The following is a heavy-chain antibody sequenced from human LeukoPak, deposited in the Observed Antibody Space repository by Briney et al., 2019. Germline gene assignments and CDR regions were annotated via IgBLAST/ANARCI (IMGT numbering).Heavy chain of an antibody. D-gene: IGHD4-23*01. CDR1: GFTFSDYY. Sequence: GGSLRLSWAASGFTFSDYYMSWIRQAPGKGLEWVSYISSSSSYTNYADSVKGRFTISRDNAKNSLYLQMNSLRAEDTAVYYCARDWTTLGYWGQGTLVTVSS. V-gene: IGHV3-11*06. J-gene: IGHJ4*02. CDR2: ISSSSSYT. CDR3: ARDWTTLGY.